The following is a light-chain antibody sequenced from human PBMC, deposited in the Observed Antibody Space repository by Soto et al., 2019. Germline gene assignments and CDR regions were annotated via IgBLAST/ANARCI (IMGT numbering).Light chain of an antibody. J-gene: IGKJ4*01. Sequence: DIQMTQSPSSVSASVGARVTITCRASQDISTWLAWFQQKPGEAPRLLIYTASSLHSGVPSRFSGSGSGTDFTLTISSLQPEDFATYYCQQVNSFPLTFGGGTKVEIK. CDR3: QQVNSFPLT. CDR1: QDISTW. V-gene: IGKV1-12*01. CDR2: TAS.